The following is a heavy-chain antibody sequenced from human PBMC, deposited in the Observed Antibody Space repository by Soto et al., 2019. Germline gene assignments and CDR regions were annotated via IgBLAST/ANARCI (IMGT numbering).Heavy chain of an antibody. D-gene: IGHD3-10*01. CDR2: ISYDGSNK. Sequence: GGSLRLSCAASGFTFSSYGMHWVRQAPGKGLEWVAVISYDGSNKYYADSVKGRFTISRDNSKNTLYLQMNSLRAEDTAVYYCAKNAWFGEFHTGYYYYGMDVWGQGTTVTVSS. V-gene: IGHV3-30*18. CDR3: AKNAWFGEFHTGYYYYGMDV. CDR1: GFTFSSYG. J-gene: IGHJ6*02.